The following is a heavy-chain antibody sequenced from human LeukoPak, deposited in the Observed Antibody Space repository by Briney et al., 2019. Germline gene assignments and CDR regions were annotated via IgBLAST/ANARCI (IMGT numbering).Heavy chain of an antibody. CDR3: ARTWAGAFFDY. CDR1: GFTFSNYW. V-gene: IGHV3-7*01. D-gene: IGHD6-19*01. CDR2: IKQDGSEK. Sequence: QPGGSLRLSCAASGFTFSNYWMSWVRRAPGKGLEWVANIKQDGSEKYYVDSVKGRFTISRDNAKNSLYLQMNSLRAEDTAVYYCARTWAGAFFDYWGQGTLVTVSS. J-gene: IGHJ4*02.